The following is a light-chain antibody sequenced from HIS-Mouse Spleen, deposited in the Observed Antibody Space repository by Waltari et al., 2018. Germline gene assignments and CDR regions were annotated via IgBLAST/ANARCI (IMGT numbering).Light chain of an antibody. V-gene: IGLV2-14*01. CDR2: DVS. CDR1: SSDVGGYNY. J-gene: IGLJ3*02. CDR3: SSYTSSSTRV. Sequence: QSALTQPASVSGSPGQSITISCTGTSSDVGGYNYVSWYQQDPGKAPKLIIYDVSKRPSGVSNRFSGAKSGNTASLTIFGLQGDDKAYYYCSSYTSSSTRVFGGGTKLTVL.